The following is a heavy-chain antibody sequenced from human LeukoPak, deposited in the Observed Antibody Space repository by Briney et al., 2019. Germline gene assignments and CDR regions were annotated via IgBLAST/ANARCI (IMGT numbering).Heavy chain of an antibody. J-gene: IGHJ4*02. CDR2: IYPGDSDT. Sequence: GESLKISCKGSGYSFTSYWIGWVRQMPGKGLEWMGSIYPGDSDTRYSPSFQGQVTISADKSISTAYLQWSSLRASDTAMYYCARLSAHGDCSSTSCYLDYWGQGTLVTVSS. CDR3: ARLSAHGDCSSTSCYLDY. CDR1: GYSFTSYW. D-gene: IGHD2-2*01. V-gene: IGHV5-51*01.